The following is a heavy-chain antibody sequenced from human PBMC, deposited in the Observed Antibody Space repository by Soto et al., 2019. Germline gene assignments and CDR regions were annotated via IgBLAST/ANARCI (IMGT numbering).Heavy chain of an antibody. CDR1: GFTFSTYT. CDR2: ISNDGSKA. D-gene: IGHD7-27*01. CDR3: AKDHPFQPGDLGAAFDC. V-gene: IGHV3-30-3*02. J-gene: IGHJ4*02. Sequence: GGSLRLSCVASGFTFSTYTMQWVRQAPGRGLEWVAVISNDGSKAHFADSVKGRFSISRDNSKNTLHLQMDSLRAEDTAVYYGAKDHPFQPGDLGAAFDCWGQGTRVTVS.